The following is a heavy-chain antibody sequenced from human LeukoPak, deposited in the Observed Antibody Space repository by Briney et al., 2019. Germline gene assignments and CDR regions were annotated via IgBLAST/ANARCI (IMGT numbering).Heavy chain of an antibody. Sequence: GGSLRLSCAASGFTFSSYAMHWVRQAPGKGPEWVAVISYDGSNKYYADSVKGRFTISRDNSKNTLYLQMNSLRAEDTAVYYCASSWHDDAFDIGGQGTMVTVSS. J-gene: IGHJ3*02. CDR3: ASSWHDDAFDI. CDR2: ISYDGSNK. CDR1: GFTFSSYA. V-gene: IGHV3-30-3*01.